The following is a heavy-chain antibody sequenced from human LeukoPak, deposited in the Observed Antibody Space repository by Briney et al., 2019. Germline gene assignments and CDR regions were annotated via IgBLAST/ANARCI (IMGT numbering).Heavy chain of an antibody. V-gene: IGHV4-34*01. Sequence: PSETLSLTCGVYGGSFSGYYWSWIRQPPGKGLEWIGEINDSGSTNYNPTLKRRATISADTSKNQFSLNLSSVTAADTAVYYCARHGYDYVWGSYRYMVDYWGQGTLVTVSS. CDR3: ARHGYDYVWGSYRYMVDY. J-gene: IGHJ4*02. D-gene: IGHD3-16*02. CDR1: GGSFSGYY. CDR2: INDSGST.